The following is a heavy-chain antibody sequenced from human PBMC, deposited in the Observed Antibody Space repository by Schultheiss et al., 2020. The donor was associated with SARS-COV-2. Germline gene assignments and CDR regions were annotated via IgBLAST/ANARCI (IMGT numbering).Heavy chain of an antibody. D-gene: IGHD2-8*02. CDR3: ATLGLHLSGYGMDV. CDR2: ISAYNGNT. Sequence: ASVKVSCKASGYTFTGYYMHWVRQAPGQGLEWMGWISAYNGNTNYAQKLQGRVTITADKSTSTAYMELSSLRSEDTAVYYCATLGLHLSGYGMDVWGQGTTVTVSS. J-gene: IGHJ6*02. CDR1: GYTFTGYY. V-gene: IGHV1-18*04.